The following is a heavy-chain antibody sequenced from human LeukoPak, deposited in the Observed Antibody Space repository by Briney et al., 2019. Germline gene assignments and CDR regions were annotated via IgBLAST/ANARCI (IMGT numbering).Heavy chain of an antibody. J-gene: IGHJ4*02. CDR2: IYYSGST. V-gene: IGHV4-59*01. CDR1: GGSISSYY. D-gene: IGHD6-13*01. Sequence: PSETLSLTCTVSGGSISSYYWSWIRQPPGKGLEWIGYIYYSGSTNYNPSLKSRVTISADTSKNQFSLKLSSVTAADTAVYYCARVGTAAAAPRPYYFDYWGQGTLVTVSP. CDR3: ARVGTAAAAPRPYYFDY.